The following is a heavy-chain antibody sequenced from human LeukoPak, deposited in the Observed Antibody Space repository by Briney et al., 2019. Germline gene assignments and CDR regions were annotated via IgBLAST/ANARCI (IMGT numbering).Heavy chain of an antibody. Sequence: SETLSLTCTVSGDSISSGYYWGWIRQPPGKGLEWVGYIYYSGGTNYNPSLKSRVTISVDTSKNQFSLKLSSVTAADTAVYYCARDSNGYGALWYFDLWGRGTVVTVSS. CDR1: GDSISSGYY. CDR2: IYYSGGT. D-gene: IGHD5-18*01. J-gene: IGHJ2*01. V-gene: IGHV4-61*01. CDR3: ARDSNGYGALWYFDL.